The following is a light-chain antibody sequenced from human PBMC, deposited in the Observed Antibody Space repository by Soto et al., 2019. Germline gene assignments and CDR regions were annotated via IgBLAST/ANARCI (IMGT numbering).Light chain of an antibody. CDR3: QQYGSSPWT. V-gene: IGKV3-20*01. CDR1: QTVSNNY. CDR2: GTS. Sequence: ETVLTQSPGSLSLSLGDRATLSCRASQTVSNNYLAWYQQKPGQAPRLPIYGTSNRATGIPDRFSGSGSGTDFTLTISRLEPEDFVIYYCQQYGSSPWTFGQGTKVDIK. J-gene: IGKJ1*01.